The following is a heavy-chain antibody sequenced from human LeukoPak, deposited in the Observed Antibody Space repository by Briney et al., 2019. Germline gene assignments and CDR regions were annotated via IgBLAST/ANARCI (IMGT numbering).Heavy chain of an antibody. CDR1: GFTFSTYV. D-gene: IGHD3-22*01. Sequence: GGSLRLSCSASGFTFSTYVMHWVRQAPGKGLEYVSGISSNGVSTYYADSEKGRFTISRDNAKNTLYLQMNSLRAEDTAVYYCARSNPHYSDSSGYLNYWGQGTLVTVSS. CDR3: ARSNPHYSDSSGYLNY. J-gene: IGHJ4*02. CDR2: ISSNGVST. V-gene: IGHV3-64*04.